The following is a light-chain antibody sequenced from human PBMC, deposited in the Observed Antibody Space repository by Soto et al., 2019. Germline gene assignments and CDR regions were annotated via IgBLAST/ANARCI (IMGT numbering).Light chain of an antibody. J-gene: IGKJ1*01. Sequence: EIVLTQSPGTLSLSPGERATLSCRASQSVSSSYLAWYQQKPGQAPRLLIYGASSRATGIPHRFSGSGSGTDFTLTISRLEPEDFAVYYCQQYGSSPNTFGQGTKVDIK. CDR2: GAS. CDR1: QSVSSSY. V-gene: IGKV3-20*01. CDR3: QQYGSSPNT.